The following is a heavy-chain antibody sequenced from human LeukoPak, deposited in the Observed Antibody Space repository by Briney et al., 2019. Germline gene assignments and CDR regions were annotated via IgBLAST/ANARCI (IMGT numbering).Heavy chain of an antibody. J-gene: IGHJ5*02. CDR2: IYYSGST. CDR1: GGSISSSSYY. Sequence: SETLSLTCTVSGGSISSSSYYWGWIRQPPGKGLEWIGSIYYSGSTYYNPSLKSRVTISVDTSKNQFSLKLSSVTAADTAVYYCARVYGSGSYPFDPWGQGTLVTVSS. V-gene: IGHV4-39*07. D-gene: IGHD3-10*01. CDR3: ARVYGSGSYPFDP.